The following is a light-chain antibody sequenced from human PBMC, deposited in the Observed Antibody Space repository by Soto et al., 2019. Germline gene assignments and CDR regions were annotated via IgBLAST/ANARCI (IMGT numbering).Light chain of an antibody. CDR1: QSVRNNY. V-gene: IGKV3-20*01. CDR3: QVYGSSART. CDR2: ETY. J-gene: IGKJ1*01. Sequence: EIVLTQSPDTLSSSPGERLTLSCRASQSVRNNYLAWYQLKPGQAPRLLIYETYRRATGIPDRFSGSGSGTDFTLTISRLEPEDFAVYYCQVYGSSARTFGQGTKVDIK.